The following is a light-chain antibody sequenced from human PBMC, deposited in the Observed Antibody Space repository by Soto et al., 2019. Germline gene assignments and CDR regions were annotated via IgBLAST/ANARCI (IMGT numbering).Light chain of an antibody. J-gene: IGLJ3*02. V-gene: IGLV2-11*01. CDR1: SSDVGGYNY. CDR3: CSYAGSNTWV. CDR2: DVN. Sequence: QSALTQPRSVSGSPGQSVTISCTGTSSDVGGYNYVSWYQQPPGKAPKLMIYDVNKRPSGVPDRFSGSKSGNTASLTISGLQAEDEADYYCCSYAGSNTWVLGGGTKVTVL.